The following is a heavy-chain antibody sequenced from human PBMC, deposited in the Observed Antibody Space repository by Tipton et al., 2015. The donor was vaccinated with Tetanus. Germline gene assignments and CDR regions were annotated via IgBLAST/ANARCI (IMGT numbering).Heavy chain of an antibody. CDR1: GYTFIDYD. D-gene: IGHD7-27*01. V-gene: IGHV1-8*01. Sequence: QLVQSGAEVKKPGASVKVSCKASGYTFIDYDINWVRQAPGQGREWMGWMNPESGDTGYSQKFQGRVTLTRSIPGSTAYMELNSLTSDDTAVYYCARGPRNWGFDNWGQGTLVTVSS. J-gene: IGHJ4*02. CDR3: ARGPRNWGFDN. CDR2: MNPESGDT.